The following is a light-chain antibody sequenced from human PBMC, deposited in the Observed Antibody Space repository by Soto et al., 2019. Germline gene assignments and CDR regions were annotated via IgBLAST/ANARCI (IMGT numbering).Light chain of an antibody. CDR1: SSDVGSYNL. V-gene: IGLV2-23*02. CDR2: EVS. Sequence: QSALTQPASVSGSPGQSITISCTGTSSDVGSYNLVSWYQQHPGKAPKLMIYEVSKRPSGVSNRFSGSKSGNTASLTISGLQAEDEADYYCCSLAGSSTFYVFGTGTKVTVL. J-gene: IGLJ1*01. CDR3: CSLAGSSTFYV.